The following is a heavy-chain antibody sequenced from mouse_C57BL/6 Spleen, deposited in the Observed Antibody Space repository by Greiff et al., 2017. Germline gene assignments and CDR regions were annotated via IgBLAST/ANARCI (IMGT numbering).Heavy chain of an antibody. V-gene: IGHV14-2*01. CDR3: ASFMVTTLYYDAMDY. CDR1: GFNIKDYY. D-gene: IGHD2-1*01. Sequence: VQLQQSGAELVKPGASVKLSCTASGFNIKDYYMHWVKQRTEQGLEWIGRIDPEDGEPKYAPKFQGKATITADTASNTAYLQLSSLTSEDTAVYYCASFMVTTLYYDAMDYWGQGTSVTVSS. CDR2: IDPEDGEP. J-gene: IGHJ4*01.